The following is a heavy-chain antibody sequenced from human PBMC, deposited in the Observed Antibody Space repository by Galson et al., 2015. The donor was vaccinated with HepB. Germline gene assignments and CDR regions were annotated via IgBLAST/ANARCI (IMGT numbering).Heavy chain of an antibody. V-gene: IGHV3-66*02. CDR1: GFTVSSNY. D-gene: IGHD3-3*01. J-gene: IGHJ6*02. CDR2: IYSGGST. Sequence: SLRLSCAASGFTVSSNYMSWVRQAPGKGLEWVSVIYSGGSTYYADSVKGRFTISRDNSKNTLYLQMNSLRAEDTAVYYCAREDYDFWSGRSYGMDVWGQGTTVTVSS. CDR3: AREDYDFWSGRSYGMDV.